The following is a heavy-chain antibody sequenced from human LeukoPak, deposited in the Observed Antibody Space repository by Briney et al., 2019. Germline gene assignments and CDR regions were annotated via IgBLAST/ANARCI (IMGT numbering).Heavy chain of an antibody. CDR3: ARRRVVVVAERLNWFDP. J-gene: IGHJ5*02. V-gene: IGHV4-39*01. CDR1: GGSISSSSYY. Sequence: PSETLSLTCTVSGGSISSSSYYWGWIRQPPGKGLEWIGSIYYSGGTYYNPSLKSRVTISVDTSKNQFSLKLSSATAADTAVYYCARRRVVVVAERLNWFDPWGQGTLVTVSS. CDR2: IYYSGGT. D-gene: IGHD2-15*01.